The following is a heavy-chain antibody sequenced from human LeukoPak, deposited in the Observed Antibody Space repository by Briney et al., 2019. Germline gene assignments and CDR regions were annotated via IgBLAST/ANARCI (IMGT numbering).Heavy chain of an antibody. V-gene: IGHV3-23*01. CDR1: GFTFSSYA. CDR2: ISGSGGST. J-gene: IGHJ4*02. Sequence: GGSLRLSCAASGFTFSSYAMSWVRQAPGKGLEWVSAISGSGGSTYYADSVKGRFTISRDNSKNTLYLQMNSLRAEDTAVYYCAKDLDVGSSSGYPDRDYWGQGTLVTVSS. CDR3: AKDLDVGSSSGYPDRDY. D-gene: IGHD3-22*01.